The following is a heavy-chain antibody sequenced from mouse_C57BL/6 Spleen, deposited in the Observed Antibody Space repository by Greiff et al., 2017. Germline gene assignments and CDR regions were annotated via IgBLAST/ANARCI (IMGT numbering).Heavy chain of an antibody. CDR2: IYPGSGST. J-gene: IGHJ2*01. CDR3: ARSDYDYDWGFDY. CDR1: GYTFTSYW. V-gene: IGHV1-55*01. D-gene: IGHD2-4*01. Sequence: VKLQQPGAELVKPGASVKMSCKASGYTFTSYWITWVKQRPGQGLEWIGDIYPGSGSTNYNEKFKSKATLTVDTSSSTAYMQLSSLTSEDSAVYYCARSDYDYDWGFDYWGQGTTLTVSS.